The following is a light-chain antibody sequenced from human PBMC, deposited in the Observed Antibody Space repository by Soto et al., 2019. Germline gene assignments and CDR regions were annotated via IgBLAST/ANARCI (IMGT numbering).Light chain of an antibody. CDR1: SSDIGSHNL. Sequence: QSALTQPASVSGSPGQSITISCTGTSSDIGSHNLVSWYQQHAGKAPRLMIHEVTKRPSGVSNRFSGSKSDNTASLTISGLQAEDEADYYRCSYAVPVVFGGGTKRTVL. CDR2: EVT. CDR3: CSYAVPVV. V-gene: IGLV2-23*02. J-gene: IGLJ2*01.